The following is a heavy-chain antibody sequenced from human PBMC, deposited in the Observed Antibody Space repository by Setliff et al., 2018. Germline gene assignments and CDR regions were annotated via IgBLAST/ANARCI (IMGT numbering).Heavy chain of an antibody. CDR3: ARQDRFYDRSVFVEYFQH. Sequence: TSETLSLTCSVSGGSISPYYWIWIRQSPGKGLEWIGYIFYSGSARYNPSLESRVTMSVDTSKNQISLKLTSVTAADTAVYYCARQDRFYDRSVFVEYFQHWDQGALVTVSS. J-gene: IGHJ1*01. D-gene: IGHD3-22*01. V-gene: IGHV4-59*08. CDR2: IFYSGSA. CDR1: GGSISPYY.